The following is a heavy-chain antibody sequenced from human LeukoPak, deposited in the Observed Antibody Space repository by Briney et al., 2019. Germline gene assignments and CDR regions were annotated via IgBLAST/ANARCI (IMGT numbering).Heavy chain of an antibody. CDR3: VRHRNKNYDY. Sequence: KPGESLKISWTGSGASFTTYLIGWVRQMPGKGLEWMGIIYVGDSDTRYRPSFQGQVTISADKSINTAYLQWSSLKASDTAMYYCVRHRNKNYDYWGQGTLATVSS. J-gene: IGHJ4*02. CDR2: IYVGDSDT. V-gene: IGHV5-51*01. D-gene: IGHD1/OR15-1a*01. CDR1: GASFTTYL.